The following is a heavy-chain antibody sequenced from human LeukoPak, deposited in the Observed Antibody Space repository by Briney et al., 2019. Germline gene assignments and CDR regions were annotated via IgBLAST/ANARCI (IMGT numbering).Heavy chain of an antibody. Sequence: PGGSLRLSCATSGFTFSDYYMSWIRQAPGKGLEWVSYISSSGSTIYYADSVKGRFTISRDNAKNSLYLQMNSLRAEDTAVYYCAREVVVAATPHYYMDVWGKGTTVTVSS. CDR2: ISSSGSTI. D-gene: IGHD2-15*01. CDR3: AREVVVAATPHYYMDV. J-gene: IGHJ6*03. CDR1: GFTFSDYY. V-gene: IGHV3-11*04.